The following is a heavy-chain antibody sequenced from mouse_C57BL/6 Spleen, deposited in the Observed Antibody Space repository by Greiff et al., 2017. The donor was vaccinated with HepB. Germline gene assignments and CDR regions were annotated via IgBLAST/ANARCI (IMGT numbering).Heavy chain of an antibody. D-gene: IGHD2-1*01. CDR3: AIYYGNWYAMDD. J-gene: IGHJ4*01. Sequence: QVQLQQPGAELVKPGASVKLSCKASGYTFTSYWMHWVKQRPGQGLEWIGMIHPNSGSTNYNEKFKSKATLTVDKSSSTAYMQLSSLTSEDSAVYYCAIYYGNWYAMDDWGQGTSVTVSS. CDR1: GYTFTSYW. CDR2: IHPNSGST. V-gene: IGHV1-64*01.